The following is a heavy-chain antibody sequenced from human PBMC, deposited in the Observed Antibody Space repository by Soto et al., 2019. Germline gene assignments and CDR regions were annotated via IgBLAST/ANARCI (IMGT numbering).Heavy chain of an antibody. Sequence: QVQLVQSGAEVKKPGSSVKVSCKASGGTFGNYAISWVRQAPGQGLEWMGKSIPIFGTANYAQKFQGRITITADRSTSTAYMELSSLRSEDTAVYYCAKDELRYFNWRFDDGFDMWGQGTMVTVSS. V-gene: IGHV1-69*06. CDR2: SIPIFGTA. CDR1: GGTFGNYA. D-gene: IGHD3-9*01. J-gene: IGHJ3*02. CDR3: AKDELRYFNWRFDDGFDM.